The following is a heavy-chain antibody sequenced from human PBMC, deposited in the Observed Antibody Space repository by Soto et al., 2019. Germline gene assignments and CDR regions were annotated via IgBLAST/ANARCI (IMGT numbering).Heavy chain of an antibody. CDR2: ISYDGSSK. J-gene: IGHJ4*02. D-gene: IGHD5-18*01. CDR3: ARGDGYIYGNTFDS. Sequence: GGSLRLSXAASGFTFNNYAMHWVRQAPGKGLEWVAFISYDGSSKYYADSVTGRFTISRDNSRNTLYLQMNSLRAEDTAVYYCARGDGYIYGNTFDSWGQGTLVTVSS. CDR1: GFTFNNYA. V-gene: IGHV3-30-3*01.